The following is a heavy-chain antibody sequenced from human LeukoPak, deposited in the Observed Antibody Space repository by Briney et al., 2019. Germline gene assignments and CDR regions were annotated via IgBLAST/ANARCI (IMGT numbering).Heavy chain of an antibody. J-gene: IGHJ4*02. Sequence: SQTLSLTCAVSGGSLSSGGYSWSWIRQPPGKGLEWIGYIYHSGSTYYNPSLKSRVTISVDTSKNQFSLKLSSVTAADTAVYYCARSRIVVIAAAGAPFDYWGQGTLVTVSS. CDR3: ARSRIVVIAAAGAPFDY. D-gene: IGHD6-13*01. CDR2: IYHSGST. CDR1: GGSLSSGGYS. V-gene: IGHV4-30-2*01.